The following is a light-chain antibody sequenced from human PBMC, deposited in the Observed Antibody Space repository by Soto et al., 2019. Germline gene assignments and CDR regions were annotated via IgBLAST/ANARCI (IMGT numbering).Light chain of an antibody. CDR3: QQSYSTLWT. J-gene: IGKJ1*01. CDR2: AAS. V-gene: IGKV1-39*01. CDR1: QSISMY. Sequence: DIQMTQSPSSLSASVGDRVTITCRASQSISMYLNWYQQKPGKAPKLLIYAASSLQSGVPSRFSGSGSGTDFTLTINSLQPEDFATYYCQQSYSTLWTFGPGTKVDIK.